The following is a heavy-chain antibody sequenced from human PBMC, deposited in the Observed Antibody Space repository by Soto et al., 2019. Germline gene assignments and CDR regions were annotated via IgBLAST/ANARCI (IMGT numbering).Heavy chain of an antibody. CDR3: ARHRSGDSSGYFNYYGMDV. V-gene: IGHV4-30-2*01. CDR2: IYHSGST. D-gene: IGHD3-22*01. CDR1: GGSISSGGYS. Sequence: SETLSLTCAVSGGSISSGGYSWSWIRQPPGKGLEWIGYIYHSGSTYYNPSLKSRVAISVDRSKNQFSLKLSSVTAADTAVYYCARHRSGDSSGYFNYYGMDVWGQGTTVT. J-gene: IGHJ6*02.